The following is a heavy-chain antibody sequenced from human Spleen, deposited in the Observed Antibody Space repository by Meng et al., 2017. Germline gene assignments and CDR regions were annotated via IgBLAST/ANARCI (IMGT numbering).Heavy chain of an antibody. D-gene: IGHD2-15*01. CDR3: ARSMVAAINWFDP. J-gene: IGHJ5*02. CDR1: GYNFPDYY. Sequence: QVQLGQSGAEVKKPGASVKVSCKASGYNFPDYYMHWVRQAPGQGLEWMGWINPNSGGTNYAQKFQVRVTMTRDTSISTAYMELSRLRSDDTAVYYCARSMVAAINWFDPWGQGTLVTVSS. V-gene: IGHV1-2*02. CDR2: INPNSGGT.